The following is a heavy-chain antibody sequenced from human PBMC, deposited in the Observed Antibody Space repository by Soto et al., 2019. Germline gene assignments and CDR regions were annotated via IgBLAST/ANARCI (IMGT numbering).Heavy chain of an antibody. CDR1: GYSFSFYF. V-gene: IGHV5-51*01. J-gene: IGHJ3*02. Sequence: GESLNLSCNASGYSFSFYFIGWVRQMPGKGLEWMAIMYPDDSDIRYSPSFEAHVTISADKSTSTAFLQWSSLKASDTAMYYCATAYVYDFENSNYYRDAFDIWGQGTLVNVSS. CDR2: MYPDDSDI. CDR3: ATAYVYDFENSNYYRDAFDI. D-gene: IGHD3-22*01.